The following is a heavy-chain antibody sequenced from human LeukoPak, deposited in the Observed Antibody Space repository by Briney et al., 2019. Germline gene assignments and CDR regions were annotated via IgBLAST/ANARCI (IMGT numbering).Heavy chain of an antibody. CDR2: ISGSGGST. J-gene: IGHJ3*02. V-gene: IGHV3-23*01. D-gene: IGHD3-22*01. Sequence: PGGSLRLSCAASGFTFSSYVMSWVRQAPGKGLEWVSAISGSGGSTYYADSVKGRFTISRDNYKNTLYLQMTSLRAEHTAVYYCAKDGYYDSSGYNAFDIWGQGTMVTVSS. CDR3: AKDGYYDSSGYNAFDI. CDR1: GFTFSSYV.